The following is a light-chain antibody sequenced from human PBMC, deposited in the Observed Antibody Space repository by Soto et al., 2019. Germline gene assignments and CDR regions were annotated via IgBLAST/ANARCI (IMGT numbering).Light chain of an antibody. CDR3: QQYDTSPRT. Sequence: EVMLTQSPGTLSLSPGERATLSCRASQSVSSNYLDWYQQKSGQAPRLLIYGASNRATGIPDRFSGSGSGTDFTLTIRRLEPEDFAVYYCQQYDTSPRTLGQGTKVEFK. CDR2: GAS. CDR1: QSVSSNY. J-gene: IGKJ1*01. V-gene: IGKV3-20*01.